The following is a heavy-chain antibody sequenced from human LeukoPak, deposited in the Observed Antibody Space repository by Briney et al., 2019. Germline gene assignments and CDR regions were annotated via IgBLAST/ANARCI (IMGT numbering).Heavy chain of an antibody. CDR1: GFTFSSYS. CDR2: ISSSSSYI. CDR3: ARFRRTYYDFWSGSLFDY. D-gene: IGHD3-3*01. Sequence: GGSLRLSCAASGFTFSSYSMNWVRQAPGKGLEWVSSISSSSSYIYYADSVKGRFTISRDNAKNSLYLQMNSLRAEDTAVYYCARFRRTYYDFWSGSLFDYWGQGTLVTVSS. V-gene: IGHV3-21*01. J-gene: IGHJ4*02.